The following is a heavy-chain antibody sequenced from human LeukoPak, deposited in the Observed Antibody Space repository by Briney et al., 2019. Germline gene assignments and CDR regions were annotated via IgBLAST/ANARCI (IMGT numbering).Heavy chain of an antibody. CDR3: AKSHGDYGLLDY. J-gene: IGHJ4*02. D-gene: IGHD4-17*01. CDR1: GYSLTDLS. Sequence: ASVKVSCKVSGYSLTDLSLHRVRQAPGKGLEWMGGFDPEDGEPIYAQKFQGRLSVTEDTSKDTGYMELRTLRSEDTALYYCAKSHGDYGLLDYWGQGTLVTVSS. CDR2: FDPEDGEP. V-gene: IGHV1-24*01.